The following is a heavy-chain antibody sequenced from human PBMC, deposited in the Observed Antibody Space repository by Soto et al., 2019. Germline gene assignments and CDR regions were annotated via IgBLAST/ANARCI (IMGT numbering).Heavy chain of an antibody. CDR1: GFTFSSYA. CDR2: ISGSGGST. D-gene: IGHD5-12*01. CDR3: ARTAAELSGYEYYFDY. J-gene: IGHJ4*02. Sequence: GGSLRLSCAASGFTFSSYAMSWVRQAPGKGLEWVSAISGSGGSTYYADSVKGRFTISRDNSKNTLYLQMNSLRAEDTAVYYCARTAAELSGYEYYFDYWGQGTLVTVSS. V-gene: IGHV3-23*01.